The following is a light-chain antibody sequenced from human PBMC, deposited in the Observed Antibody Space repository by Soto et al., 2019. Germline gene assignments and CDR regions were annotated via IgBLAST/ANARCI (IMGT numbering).Light chain of an antibody. CDR2: EVS. CDR3: SAYTNIGTLV. V-gene: IGLV2-14*01. Sequence: QSALTQPASVSGSPGQSITISCTGTRDDVGGYNYVSWYQQYPGKAPKLMIYEVSYRPSGVSNRFSGSRSGHTASLSISGPQAEDEADYYCSAYTNIGTLVFGGGTKLTVL. J-gene: IGLJ3*02. CDR1: RDDVGGYNY.